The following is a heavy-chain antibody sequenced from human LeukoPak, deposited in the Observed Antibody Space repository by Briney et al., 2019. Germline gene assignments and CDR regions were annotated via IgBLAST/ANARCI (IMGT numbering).Heavy chain of an antibody. CDR2: IYNSGT. CDR1: GGSISNNY. V-gene: IGHV4-4*07. CDR3: ARDLNL. Sequence: TPSETLSLTCTVSGGSISNNYWGWLRQPAGKGLEWVGRIYNSGTTSNPSLQSRVTMSVDMSKNQFSLKLGSVTAADTAVYYCARDLNLWGQGTTVTVSS. J-gene: IGHJ6*02. D-gene: IGHD1-14*01.